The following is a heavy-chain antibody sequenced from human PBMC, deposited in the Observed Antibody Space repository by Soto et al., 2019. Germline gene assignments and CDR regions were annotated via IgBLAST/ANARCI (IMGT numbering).Heavy chain of an antibody. CDR1: GFTFSSYG. Sequence: QVQLVESGGGVVQPGRSLRLSCAASGFTFSSYGMHWVRQAPGKGLEWVAVIWYDGSNKYYADSVKGRFTISRDNSKNTLYLQRNSLRAEDTAVYYCAKGSGSYYVLDYWGQGTLVTVSS. J-gene: IGHJ4*02. CDR3: AKGSGSYYVLDY. D-gene: IGHD3-10*01. V-gene: IGHV3-33*06. CDR2: IWYDGSNK.